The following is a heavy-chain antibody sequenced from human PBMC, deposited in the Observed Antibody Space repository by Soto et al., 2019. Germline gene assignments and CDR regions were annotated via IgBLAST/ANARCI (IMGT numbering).Heavy chain of an antibody. CDR3: ARSLDPGSYYPNYYYYGMDV. V-gene: IGHV1-69*13. D-gene: IGHD3-10*01. J-gene: IGHJ6*02. CDR2: IIPIFGTA. Sequence: SGKVSCKASGGTFSSYAISWVRQAPGQGLEWMGGIIPIFGTANYAQKFQGRVTITADESTSTAYMELSSLRSEDTAVYYCARSLDPGSYYPNYYYYGMDVWGQGTTVTVSS. CDR1: GGTFSSYA.